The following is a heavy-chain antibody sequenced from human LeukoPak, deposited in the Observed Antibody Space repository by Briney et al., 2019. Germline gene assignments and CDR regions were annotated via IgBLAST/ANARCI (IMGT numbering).Heavy chain of an antibody. V-gene: IGHV3-53*01. CDR1: GFTVSSNY. CDR3: ARDLREHGVFDI. J-gene: IGHJ3*02. Sequence: GGSLRLSCAASGFTVSSNYMSWVRQAPGKGLEWVSEIYSDGSTYYAASVKGRFSISRDNSKNTVFLQLNSLRAEDTAVYYCARDLREHGVFDIWGQGTMVTVSS. CDR2: IYSDGST. D-gene: IGHD1-26*01.